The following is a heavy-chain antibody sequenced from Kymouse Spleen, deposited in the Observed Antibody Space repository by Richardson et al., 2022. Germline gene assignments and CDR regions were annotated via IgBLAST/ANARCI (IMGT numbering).Heavy chain of an antibody. J-gene: IGHJ4*02. CDR3: AREGIAALDY. V-gene: IGHV3-72*01. Sequence: EVQLVESGGGLVQPGGSLRLSCAASGFTFSDHYMDWVRQAPGKGLEWVGRTRNKANSYTTEYAASVKGRFTISRDDSKNSLYLQMNSLKTEDTAVYYCAREGIAALDYWGQGTLVTVSS. CDR2: TRNKANSYTT. CDR1: GFTFSDHY. D-gene: IGHD6-13*01,IGHD6-25*01,IGHD6-6*01.